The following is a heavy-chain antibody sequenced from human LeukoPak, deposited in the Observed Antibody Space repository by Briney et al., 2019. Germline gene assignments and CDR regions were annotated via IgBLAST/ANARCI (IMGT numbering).Heavy chain of an antibody. CDR3: ARDLLVRGVSTSSDY. Sequence: SVKVSCKASGGTFSSYAISWVRQAPGQGLEWVGRIIPIFGTANYAQKFQGRVTITTDESTSTAYMELRSLRSEDTAVYYCARDLLVRGVSTSSDYWGRGTLVTVSS. CDR1: GGTFSSYA. J-gene: IGHJ4*02. CDR2: IIPIFGTA. V-gene: IGHV1-69*05. D-gene: IGHD3-10*01.